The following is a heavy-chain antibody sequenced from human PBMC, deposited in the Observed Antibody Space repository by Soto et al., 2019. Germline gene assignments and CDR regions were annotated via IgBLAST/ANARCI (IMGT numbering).Heavy chain of an antibody. CDR2: ISAYNGNT. CDR1: GYTFTSYG. V-gene: IGHV1-18*04. CDR3: ARDHGSGITPCDYYYGMDV. J-gene: IGHJ6*02. Sequence: ASVKVSCKASGYTFTSYGISWVRQAPGQGLEWMGWISAYNGNTNYAQKLQGRVAMTTDTSTSTAYMELRSLRSDDTAVYYCARDHGSGITPCDYYYGMDVWGQGTTVTVSS. D-gene: IGHD3-10*01.